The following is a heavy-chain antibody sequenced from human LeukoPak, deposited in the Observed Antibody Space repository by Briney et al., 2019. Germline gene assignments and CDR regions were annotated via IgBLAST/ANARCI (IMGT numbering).Heavy chain of an antibody. CDR1: GGSISSYY. CDR3: ARDGSEKYYDFWSGTPAGAFDI. Sequence: SETLSLTCTVSGGSISSYYWSWIRQPPGKGLEWIGYIYYSGSTNYNPSLKSRVTISVDTSKNQFSLKLSSVTAADTAVYYCARDGSEKYYDFWSGTPAGAFDIWGQGTMVTVSS. V-gene: IGHV4-59*01. J-gene: IGHJ3*02. CDR2: IYYSGST. D-gene: IGHD3-3*01.